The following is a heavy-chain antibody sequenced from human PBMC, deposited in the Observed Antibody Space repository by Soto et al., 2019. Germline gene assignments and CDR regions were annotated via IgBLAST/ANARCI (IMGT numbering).Heavy chain of an antibody. CDR3: GRGGGDDYVDYFGAFVI. V-gene: IGHV3-20*04. CDR2: INWNGGST. CDR1: GFTFDDYG. J-gene: IGHJ3*02. D-gene: IGHD4-17*01. Sequence: EVQLVESGGGVVRPGGSLRLSCAASGFTFDDYGMSWVRQAPGKGLEWVSGINWNGGSTSYEDSVKGRFTISRDNAKNSLYRQVNSLTAEETALYCCGRGGGDDYVDYFGAFVILGQGTMVTVSS.